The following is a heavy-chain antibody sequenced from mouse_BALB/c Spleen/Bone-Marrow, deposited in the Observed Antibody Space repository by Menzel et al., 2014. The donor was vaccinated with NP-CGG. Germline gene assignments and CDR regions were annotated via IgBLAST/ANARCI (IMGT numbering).Heavy chain of an antibody. CDR1: GFTFSSFG. J-gene: IGHJ4*01. Sequence: EVKLMESGGGLVQPGGSRKLSCAASGFTFSSFGMHWVRQAPEKGLEWVAYISNGSSPIYYADTVKSRFTISRDNPKNTLFLQMTSLRSEDTAMYYCARKGAMITHYYAMDYWGQGTSVTVSS. CDR3: ARKGAMITHYYAMDY. V-gene: IGHV5-17*02. D-gene: IGHD2-4*01. CDR2: ISNGSSPI.